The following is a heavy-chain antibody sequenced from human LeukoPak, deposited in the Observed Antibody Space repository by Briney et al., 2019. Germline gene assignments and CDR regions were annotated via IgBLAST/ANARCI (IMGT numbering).Heavy chain of an antibody. V-gene: IGHV3-21*01. J-gene: IGHJ6*03. CDR2: ISSSSSYI. Sequence: GGSLRLSCAASGFTFSSYSMNWVRQAPGKGLEWVSSISSSSSYIYYADSVKGRFTISRDNAKNSLYLQMNSLRAEDTAVYYCARGVNSDWLRYYYYMDVWGKGTTVTVSS. D-gene: IGHD3-9*01. CDR3: ARGVNSDWLRYYYYMDV. CDR1: GFTFSSYS.